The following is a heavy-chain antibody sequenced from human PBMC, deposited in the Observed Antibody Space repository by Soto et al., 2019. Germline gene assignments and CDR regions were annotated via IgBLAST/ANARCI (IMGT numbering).Heavy chain of an antibody. CDR2: IKQDGSEK. V-gene: IGHV3-7*01. CDR3: ARDRVVVGIEMATTDAFDI. J-gene: IGHJ3*02. Sequence: GGSLRLSCAASGFTFSSYAMSWVRQAPGKGLEWVANIKQDGSEKYYVDSVKGRFTISRDNAKNSLYLQMNSLRAEDTAVYYCARDRVVVGIEMATTDAFDIWGQGTMVTVSS. D-gene: IGHD5-12*01. CDR1: GFTFSSYA.